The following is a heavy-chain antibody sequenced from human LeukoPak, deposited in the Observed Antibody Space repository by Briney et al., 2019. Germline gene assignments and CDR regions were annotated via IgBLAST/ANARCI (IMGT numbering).Heavy chain of an antibody. Sequence: PGGSLRLSCAASGFTFSTYGMSWVRQAPGKGLEWVSATSPSGGSTYYADSVKGRFTISRDNSKNTLYLQMNSLRAEDTAVYFCAKRSDYGDNWNYFDYWDQGTLVTVSS. V-gene: IGHV3-23*01. CDR1: GFTFSTYG. D-gene: IGHD4-23*01. CDR2: TSPSGGST. CDR3: AKRSDYGDNWNYFDY. J-gene: IGHJ4*02.